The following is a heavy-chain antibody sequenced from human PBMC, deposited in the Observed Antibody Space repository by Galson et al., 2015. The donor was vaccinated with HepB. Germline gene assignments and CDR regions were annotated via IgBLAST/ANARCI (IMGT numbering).Heavy chain of an antibody. CDR3: AKVGGAAGKLFDP. D-gene: IGHD6-13*01. CDR1: GFTFSNYA. Sequence: SLRLSCAASGFTFSNYAMSWVRQAPGKGLEWVSTISSSGGSTYYADSVKGRFTISRDNSKNTLYLQMNSLRGEDTAVYHCAKVGGAAGKLFDPWGQGTLVIVSS. V-gene: IGHV3-23*01. CDR2: ISSSGGST. J-gene: IGHJ5*02.